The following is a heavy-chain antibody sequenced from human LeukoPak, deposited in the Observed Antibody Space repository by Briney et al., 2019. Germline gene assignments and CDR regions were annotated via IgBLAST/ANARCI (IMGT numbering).Heavy chain of an antibody. D-gene: IGHD3-10*01. V-gene: IGHV1-2*02. Sequence: GASVKVSCKASGYTFTGYYMHWVRQAPGQGLEWMGWINPNSGGTNYAQKFQGRVTMTRDTSISTAYMELSRLRSDDTAVYYCAKTLLWFGELFDYWGQGTLVTVSS. J-gene: IGHJ4*02. CDR1: GYTFTGYY. CDR3: AKTLLWFGELFDY. CDR2: INPNSGGT.